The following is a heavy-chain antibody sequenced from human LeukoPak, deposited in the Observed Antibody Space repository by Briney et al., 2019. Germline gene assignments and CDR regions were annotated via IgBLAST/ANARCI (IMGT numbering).Heavy chain of an antibody. CDR3: AHLVWEYVGGLDV. CDR1: GFTFRSFS. J-gene: IGHJ6*02. D-gene: IGHD3/OR15-3a*01. Sequence: GGSLRLSCAASGFTFRSFSMNWVRQAPGKGLEWVSGIYTNGRDTRYADSVKGRFTISRDNSKNTLYLQMHSLRVEDTAVYYCAHLVWEYVGGLDVWGQGTTVTVSS. V-gene: IGHV3-23*05. CDR2: IYTNGRDT.